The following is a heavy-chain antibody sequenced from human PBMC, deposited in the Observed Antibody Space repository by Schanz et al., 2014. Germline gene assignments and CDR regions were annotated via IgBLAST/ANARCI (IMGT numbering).Heavy chain of an antibody. D-gene: IGHD6-19*01. Sequence: VQLLESGGGLVQPGGSLRLSCAASGFTFSSYGMHWVRQAPGKGLEWVAVISYDGNNEDYADSVKGRFTISRDNPKKTLYLQMNSLRAEDTAVYYCARDHQWLARYYMDVWGKGTTVTVSS. J-gene: IGHJ6*03. CDR3: ARDHQWLARYYMDV. V-gene: IGHV3-33*05. CDR2: ISYDGNNE. CDR1: GFTFSSYG.